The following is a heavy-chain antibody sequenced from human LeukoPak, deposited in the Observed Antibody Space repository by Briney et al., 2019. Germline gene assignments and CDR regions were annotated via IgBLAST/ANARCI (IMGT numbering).Heavy chain of an antibody. CDR1: GFTVSYDY. CDR2: IYAGGSA. Sequence: GGSLRLSCAASGFTVSYDYMSWVRQAPGKGLEWVSVIYAGGSAYYADSVRGRFTISRDNSENTLYLQMNSLRAEDTAVYYCTRLLPTSNHFFESWGQGTLSPSPQ. CDR3: TRLLPTSNHFFES. J-gene: IGHJ4*02. V-gene: IGHV3-53*01. D-gene: IGHD2-8*01.